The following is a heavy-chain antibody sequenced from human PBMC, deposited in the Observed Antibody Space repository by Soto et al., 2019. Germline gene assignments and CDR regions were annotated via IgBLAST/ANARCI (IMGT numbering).Heavy chain of an antibody. CDR2: MNPRTGDT. Sequence: QVQLVQSGAEVKKPGASVKVSCEASGYNFDAFDIHWVRQAAGQGLEWMGWMNPRTGDTAFAQEFQDRVTMTSDTSRNTAYREVSGLRSEDTAVYFCVRQPRGVATPGDDYWGQGTLVTVSS. D-gene: IGHD3-16*01. V-gene: IGHV1-8*02. CDR3: VRQPRGVATPGDDY. CDR1: GYNFDAFD. J-gene: IGHJ4*02.